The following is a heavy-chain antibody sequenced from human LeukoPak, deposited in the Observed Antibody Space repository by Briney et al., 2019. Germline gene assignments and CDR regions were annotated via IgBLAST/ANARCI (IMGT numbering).Heavy chain of an antibody. J-gene: IGHJ3*01. D-gene: IGHD3-16*01. V-gene: IGHV4-39*07. CDR3: ARAAYRDAFDV. CDR1: GGSISSSSYY. Sequence: SETLSLTCTVSGGSISSSSYYWGWIRQPPGKGLEWIGSIYYSGSTYYNPSLKSRVTISVDTSKNQFSLKLSSVTAADTAVYYCARAAYRDAFDVWGQGTMVTVSS. CDR2: IYYSGST.